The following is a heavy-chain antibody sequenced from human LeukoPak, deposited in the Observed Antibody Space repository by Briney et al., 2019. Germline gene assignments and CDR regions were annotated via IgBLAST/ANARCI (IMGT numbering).Heavy chain of an antibody. V-gene: IGHV4-34*01. CDR1: GGSFSGYY. Sequence: PSETLSLTCAVYGGSFSGYYWSWIRQPPGKGLEWIGEINHSGSTNYNPPLKSRVTISVDTSKNQFSLKLSSVTAADTAVYYCARHSRNIVVVPAATSKWYYYYYMDVWGKGTTVTISS. D-gene: IGHD2-2*01. J-gene: IGHJ6*03. CDR3: ARHSRNIVVVPAATSKWYYYYYMDV. CDR2: INHSGST.